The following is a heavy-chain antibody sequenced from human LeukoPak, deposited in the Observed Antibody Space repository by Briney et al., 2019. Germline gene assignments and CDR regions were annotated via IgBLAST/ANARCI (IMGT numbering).Heavy chain of an antibody. D-gene: IGHD6-19*01. CDR1: GFTFTNYA. CDR3: AKSKSGWYTSNYFDY. Sequence: GGSLRLSCAASGFTFTNYAMSWVRQAPGKGLEWGSAIRGSGGTTYYADSVKGRFTISRDNSKNTLYLQMNSLRAEDTAVYYCAKSKSGWYTSNYFDYWGQGTLVTVSS. CDR2: IRGSGGTT. J-gene: IGHJ4*02. V-gene: IGHV3-23*01.